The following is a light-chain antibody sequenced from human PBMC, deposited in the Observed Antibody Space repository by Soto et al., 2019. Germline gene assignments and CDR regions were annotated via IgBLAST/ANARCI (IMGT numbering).Light chain of an antibody. CDR3: QQYYSTPLT. CDR1: QSVLYSSNNKNY. Sequence: DIVMTQSPDSLAVSLGERATINCKSSQSVLYSSNNKNYLAWYQQSPGQPPKLLIYWASTRESGVPDRFSGGGSGTDFTLTISRLQPEDVAVYYCQQYYSTPLTFGQGTKVEIK. CDR2: WAS. V-gene: IGKV4-1*01. J-gene: IGKJ1*01.